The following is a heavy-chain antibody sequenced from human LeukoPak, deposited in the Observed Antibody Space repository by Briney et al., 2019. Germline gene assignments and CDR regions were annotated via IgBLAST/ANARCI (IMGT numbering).Heavy chain of an antibody. CDR3: AKDTSVVVPAAISQFDN. J-gene: IGHJ4*02. V-gene: IGHV3-30*18. Sequence: GRSLKLSCAASGFTFSSYGMHWVRQAPGKGLEWVAVISYDGSIKSYGDSVKGRVTISRDNSRNTLYLQMNSLRAEDTAVYFCAKDTSVVVPAAISQFDNWGPGTLVTVSS. CDR2: ISYDGSIK. D-gene: IGHD2-2*01. CDR1: GFTFSSYG.